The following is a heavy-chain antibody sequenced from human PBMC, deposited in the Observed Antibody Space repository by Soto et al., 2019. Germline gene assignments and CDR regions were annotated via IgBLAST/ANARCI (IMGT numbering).Heavy chain of an antibody. D-gene: IGHD6-19*01. CDR3: ARVAYGNGWIFDH. CDR1: GFTFSNYW. Sequence: GGSLRLSCAASGFTFSNYWMSWVRQAPGKGLEWVANIKQDGSEKYYVDSVKGRFTLSRDNAQNSLQLQMSSLRAEDTAIYFCARVAYGNGWIFDHWGQGTLVTVSS. V-gene: IGHV3-7*01. J-gene: IGHJ4*01. CDR2: IKQDGSEK.